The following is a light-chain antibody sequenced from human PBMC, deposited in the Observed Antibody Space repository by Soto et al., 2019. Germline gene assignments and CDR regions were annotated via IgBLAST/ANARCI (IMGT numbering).Light chain of an antibody. CDR3: QQYNGWLWT. CDR2: DAS. Sequence: EIVLTQSPVTLSLSPGERATLSCRASQSVSTYLAWYQQKPGQAPRLLIYDASNRATGIPARFSGSGSGTDFTLTISSLEPEDFAVYFCQQYNGWLWTFGQGTKVDIK. CDR1: QSVSTY. V-gene: IGKV3-11*01. J-gene: IGKJ1*01.